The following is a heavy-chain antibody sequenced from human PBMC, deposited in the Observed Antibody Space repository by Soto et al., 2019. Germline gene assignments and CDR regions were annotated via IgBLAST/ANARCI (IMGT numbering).Heavy chain of an antibody. Sequence: QVQLVESGGGLVKPGGSLRLSCAASGFTFSDYYMSWCRQAPGKGLEWLSYISGSSDNTNYADSVKGRFTISRDNAKKSLYLEMNSLRAEDTAVYYCATITRMTWGQGTLVTVSS. CDR2: ISGSSDNT. V-gene: IGHV3-11*06. CDR1: GFTFSDYY. J-gene: IGHJ5*02. D-gene: IGHD3-22*01. CDR3: ATITRMT.